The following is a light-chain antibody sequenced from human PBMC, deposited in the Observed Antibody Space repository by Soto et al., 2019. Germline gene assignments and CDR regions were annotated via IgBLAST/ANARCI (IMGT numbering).Light chain of an antibody. CDR2: GAS. CDR1: QSVSNN. Sequence: EIVMTQSPATLSVSPGERATLPCRASQSVSNNLAWYPHKPGRAPRLLIYGASARATGIPASFSGSGSGTEFTLTISSLQSEDFALYYCQQYHNLWTFGQGTKVDIK. V-gene: IGKV3-15*01. J-gene: IGKJ1*01. CDR3: QQYHNLWT.